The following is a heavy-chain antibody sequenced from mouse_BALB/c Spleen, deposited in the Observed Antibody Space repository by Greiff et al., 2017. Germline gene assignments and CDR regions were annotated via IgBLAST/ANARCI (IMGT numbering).Heavy chain of an antibody. J-gene: IGHJ2*01. Sequence: QVQLQQSGAELMKPGASVKISCKATGYTFSSYWIEWVKQRPGHGLEWIGEILPGSGSTNYNEKFKGKATFTADTSSNTAYMQLSSLTSEDSAVYYCARGGDGYLYYFDYWGQGTTLTVSS. D-gene: IGHD2-3*01. CDR1: GYTFSSYW. CDR2: ILPGSGST. CDR3: ARGGDGYLYYFDY. V-gene: IGHV1-9*01.